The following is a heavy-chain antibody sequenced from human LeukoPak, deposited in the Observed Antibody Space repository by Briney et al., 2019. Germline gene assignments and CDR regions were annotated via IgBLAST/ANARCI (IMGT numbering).Heavy chain of an antibody. CDR1: GFTVSSNY. D-gene: IGHD3-16*01. CDR3: AREVGGSAFDI. V-gene: IGHV3-53*04. J-gene: IGHJ3*02. Sequence: GGSLRLSCAASGFTVSSNYMSWVRQAPGKGLEWVSFIYSGGSTYYADSVKSRFTISRHNSKNSLYLKMNSLRAEDTAVYYCAREVGGSAFDIWGQGTMVTVSS. CDR2: IYSGGST.